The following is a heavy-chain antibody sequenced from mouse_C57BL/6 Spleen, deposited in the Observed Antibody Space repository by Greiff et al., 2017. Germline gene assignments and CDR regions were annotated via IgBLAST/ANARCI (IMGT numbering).Heavy chain of an antibody. Sequence: QVQLQQPGAELVKPGASVKLSCKASGYTFTSYWMQWVKQRPGQGLEWIGEIDPSDSYPNYNQKFKGKATLTVDPSSSTAYMQLSSLTSDDSAVYYCARSEITTVVATDWFAYWGQGTLVTVSA. CDR3: ARSEITTVVATDWFAY. J-gene: IGHJ3*01. CDR1: GYTFTSYW. CDR2: IDPSDSYP. D-gene: IGHD1-1*01. V-gene: IGHV1-50*01.